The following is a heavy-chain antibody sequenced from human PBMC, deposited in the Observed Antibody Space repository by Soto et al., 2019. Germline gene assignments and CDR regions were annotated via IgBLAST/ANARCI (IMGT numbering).Heavy chain of an antibody. CDR2: IIPLFGTA. J-gene: IGHJ5*02. Sequence: QVQLLQSGAELKRPGSSVKVSCKASGETFSTFAITWVRQAPGHGPEWMGGIIPLFGTAHYARRFEDRVTMTADGSTSTAYMELRSLTSEDTAIYYCARGSPCSTTTCSLNEVWFDPWGQGTLVTVST. D-gene: IGHD1-1*01. CDR1: GETFSTFA. V-gene: IGHV1-69*01. CDR3: ARGSPCSTTTCSLNEVWFDP.